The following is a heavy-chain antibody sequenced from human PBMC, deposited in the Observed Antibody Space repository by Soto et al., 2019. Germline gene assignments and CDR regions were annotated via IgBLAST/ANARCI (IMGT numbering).Heavy chain of an antibody. Sequence: ASVKVSCKASGYTFTSYYMHWVRQAPGQGLEWMGIINPSGGSTSYAQKFQGRVAMTRDTSISTAYMELSRLRSDDTAVYYCARGTGLNYYGSGSYYNGPYYYYYYGMDVWGQGTTVTVSS. J-gene: IGHJ6*02. CDR1: GYTFTSYY. CDR2: INPSGGST. V-gene: IGHV1-46*01. D-gene: IGHD3-10*01. CDR3: ARGTGLNYYGSGSYYNGPYYYYYYGMDV.